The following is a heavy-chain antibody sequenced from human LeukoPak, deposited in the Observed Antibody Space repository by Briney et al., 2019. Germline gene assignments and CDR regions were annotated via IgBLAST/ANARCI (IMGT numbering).Heavy chain of an antibody. V-gene: IGHV4-4*07. CDR2: IYPSGRT. Sequence: SETLSLTCTVSGGSISSYSWSWIRQPAGKGLEWIGHIYPSGRTNYNPSLKSRVTMSVDTSKNQFSLKLTSVTAADPAVYYCARDIVPAEFDSWGQGTLVPVSS. CDR3: ARDIVPAEFDS. J-gene: IGHJ4*02. CDR1: GGSISSYS. D-gene: IGHD2-2*01.